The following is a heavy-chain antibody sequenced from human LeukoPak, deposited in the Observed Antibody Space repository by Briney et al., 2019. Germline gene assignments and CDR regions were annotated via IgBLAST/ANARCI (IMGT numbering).Heavy chain of an antibody. V-gene: IGHV4-59*01. CDR3: ARATDLPAAFRYYFDY. Sequence: SETLSLTCTVSGGSISSYYWSWIRQPPGKGLEWIGYIYYSGSTNYYPSLKSRVTISVDTSKNQFSLKLSSVTAADTAVYYCARATDLPAAFRYYFDYWGQGTLVTVSS. CDR2: IYYSGST. D-gene: IGHD2-2*01. J-gene: IGHJ4*02. CDR1: GGSISSYY.